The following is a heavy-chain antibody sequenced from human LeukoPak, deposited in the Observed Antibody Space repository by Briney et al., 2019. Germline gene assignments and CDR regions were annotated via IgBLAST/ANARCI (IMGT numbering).Heavy chain of an antibody. CDR2: IYYSGST. CDR1: GSSISNYY. Sequence: SETLSLTCTVSGSSISNYYWGWIRQPPGKGLEWLGYIYYSGSTDYNPSLMGRLTISVDTSKNQFSLTLTSVTEADTAVYYCARDYGGKLDYWGHGTLVTVSS. J-gene: IGHJ4*01. D-gene: IGHD4-23*01. V-gene: IGHV4-59*01. CDR3: ARDYGGKLDY.